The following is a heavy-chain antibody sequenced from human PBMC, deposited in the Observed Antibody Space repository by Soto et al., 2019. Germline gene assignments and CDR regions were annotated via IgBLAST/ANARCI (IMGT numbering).Heavy chain of an antibody. Sequence: SETLSLTCAVYGGSFSGYYWSWIRQPPGKGLEWIGEINHSGSTNYNPSLKSRVTISVDTSKNQFSLQLNSVTPEDTAVYYCARGSWDDVSRHYFMDVWGKGTTVTVSS. CDR1: GGSFSGYY. CDR3: ARGSWDDVSRHYFMDV. D-gene: IGHD1-1*01. CDR2: INHSGST. V-gene: IGHV4-34*01. J-gene: IGHJ6*03.